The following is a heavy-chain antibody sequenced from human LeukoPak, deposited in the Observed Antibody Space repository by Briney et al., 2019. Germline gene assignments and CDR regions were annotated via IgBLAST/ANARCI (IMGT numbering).Heavy chain of an antibody. Sequence: GGSLRLSCAASGFTFSYYYMSWIRQAPGKGLEWISYISSSGSTKYNAESVKGRFTISRDNAKNSLYLQMSSLRAEDTAVYYCARVKGVYAIDYWGQGTLVTVSS. D-gene: IGHD2-8*01. J-gene: IGHJ4*02. CDR3: ARVKGVYAIDY. CDR1: GFTFSYYY. V-gene: IGHV3-11*01. CDR2: ISSSGSTK.